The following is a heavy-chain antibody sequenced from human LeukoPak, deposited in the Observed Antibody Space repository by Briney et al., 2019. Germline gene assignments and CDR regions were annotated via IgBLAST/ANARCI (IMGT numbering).Heavy chain of an antibody. J-gene: IGHJ6*02. Sequence: GGSLRLSCAASGFTFSSYSMNWVRQAPGRGLEWVARINGEGSRISYADSVRGRFTISRDNAKNTAYLQMNSLRAEDTALYYCARDPGYYYYGMDVWGQGTTVVVSS. CDR2: INGEGSRI. CDR3: ARDPGYYYYGMDV. V-gene: IGHV3-74*01. CDR1: GFTFSSYS.